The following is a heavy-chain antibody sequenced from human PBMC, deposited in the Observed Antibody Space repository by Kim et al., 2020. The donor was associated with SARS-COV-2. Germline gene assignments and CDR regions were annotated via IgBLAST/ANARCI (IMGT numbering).Heavy chain of an antibody. J-gene: IGHJ4*01. CDR1: GFTFSSYA. CDR3: ARDYGYYDSSGEVDY. D-gene: IGHD3-22*01. CDR2: ISYDGSNK. V-gene: IGHV3-30*04. Sequence: GGSLRLSCAASGFTFSSYAMHWVRQAPGKGLEWVAVISYDGSNKYYADSVKGRFTISRDNSKNTLYLQMNSLRAEDTAVYYCARDYGYYDSSGEVDYWG.